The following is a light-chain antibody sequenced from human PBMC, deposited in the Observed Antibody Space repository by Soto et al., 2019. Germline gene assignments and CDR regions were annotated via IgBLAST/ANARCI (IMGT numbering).Light chain of an antibody. Sequence: AIRMTQSPSSLSASTGDRVTITCRASQGISSYLAWYQQKPGKAPKLLIHAASTLQSGVPSRFSGSGSGTEFTLTISCLQSEDFATYYCQQYYSYPRPFGQGTKLEIK. CDR2: AAS. J-gene: IGKJ2*01. CDR3: QQYYSYPRP. CDR1: QGISSY. V-gene: IGKV1-8*01.